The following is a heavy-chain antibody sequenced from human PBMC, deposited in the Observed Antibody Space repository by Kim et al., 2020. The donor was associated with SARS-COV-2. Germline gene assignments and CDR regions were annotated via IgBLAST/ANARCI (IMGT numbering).Heavy chain of an antibody. D-gene: IGHD3-22*01. Sequence: GGSLRLSCAASGFTFSSYDMHWVRQATGKGLEWVSAIGTAGDTYYPGSVKGRFTISRENAKNSLYLQMNSLRAGDTAVYYCARAPISGSSGYYYYGYYGMDVWGQGTTVTVSS. J-gene: IGHJ6*02. V-gene: IGHV3-13*04. CDR3: ARAPISGSSGYYYYGYYGMDV. CDR2: IGTAGDT. CDR1: GFTFSSYD.